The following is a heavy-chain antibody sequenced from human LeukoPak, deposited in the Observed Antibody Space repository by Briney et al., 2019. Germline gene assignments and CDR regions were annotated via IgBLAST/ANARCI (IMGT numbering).Heavy chain of an antibody. V-gene: IGHV3-7*01. Sequence: GGSLRLSCSASGFTFSTYWMSWVRQAPGKGLEWVANMRRDGNEIYYLDSVKGRFTISRDNAKNTLYLEVNSLRAEDTAVYYCAKGGSRHADYWGQGALVIVSS. CDR1: GFTFSTYW. CDR3: AKGGSRHADY. CDR2: MRRDGNEI. D-gene: IGHD1-26*01. J-gene: IGHJ4*02.